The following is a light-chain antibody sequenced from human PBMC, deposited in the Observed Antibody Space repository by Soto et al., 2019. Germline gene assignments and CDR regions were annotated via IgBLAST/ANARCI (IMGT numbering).Light chain of an antibody. V-gene: IGKV3-11*01. J-gene: IGKJ4*01. CDR1: QSVSSY. Sequence: EIVLTQSPATLSLSRGEGATLSCRASQSVSSYLAWYQQKPGQAPRLLIYDASNRATGIPARFSGSGSGTDFTLTISRLEAEDFAVYYCQQRSNWLTFGGGTKVDI. CDR2: DAS. CDR3: QQRSNWLT.